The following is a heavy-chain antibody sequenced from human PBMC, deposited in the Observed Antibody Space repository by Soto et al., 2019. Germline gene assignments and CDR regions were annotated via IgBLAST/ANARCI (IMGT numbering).Heavy chain of an antibody. D-gene: IGHD6-6*01. CDR2: INPNSGGT. J-gene: IGHJ4*02. V-gene: IGHV1-2*02. CDR3: ARKYSSSSPSDF. Sequence: GASVKVSCKASGYTFTGYYMHWVRQAPGQGLEWTGWINPNSGGTNYAQKFQGRVTMTRDTSISTAYMELSSLRSEDTAVYYCARKYSSSSPSDFWGQGTLVTVSS. CDR1: GYTFTGYY.